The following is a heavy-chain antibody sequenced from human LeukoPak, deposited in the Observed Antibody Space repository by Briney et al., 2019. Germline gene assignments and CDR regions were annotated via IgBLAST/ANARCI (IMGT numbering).Heavy chain of an antibody. V-gene: IGHV3-21*01. CDR3: ARDPNSGYANWYFDL. J-gene: IGHJ2*01. D-gene: IGHD5-12*01. Sequence: GGSLRLSCAASGYTFSRHIMYLVRQAPGKGLECGSSISSSSSCIYYADSVKGRFTISRDNAQNSLYLQMTSLRAEDTAVYYWARDPNSGYANWYFDLWGRGTLVTVSS. CDR1: GYTFSRHI. CDR2: ISSSSSCI.